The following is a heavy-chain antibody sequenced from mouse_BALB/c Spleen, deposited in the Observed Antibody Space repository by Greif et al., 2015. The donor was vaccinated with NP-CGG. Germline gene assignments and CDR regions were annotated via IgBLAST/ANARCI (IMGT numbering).Heavy chain of an antibody. CDR2: IWAGGST. V-gene: IGHV2-9*02. J-gene: IGHJ4*01. CDR1: GFSLTSYG. D-gene: IGHD2-1*01. Sequence: VKLVESGPGLVAPSQSLSFTCTVSGFSLTSYGVHWVRQPPGKGLEWLGVIWAGGSTKYNSALMSRPSISKDNSKSQVFLKMNSLQTDDTAMYYCAREDGNYVGAMDYWGQGTSVTVSS. CDR3: AREDGNYVGAMDY.